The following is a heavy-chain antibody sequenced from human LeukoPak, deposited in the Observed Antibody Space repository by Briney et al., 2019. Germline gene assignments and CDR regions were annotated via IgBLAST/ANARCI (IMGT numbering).Heavy chain of an antibody. V-gene: IGHV3-23*01. CDR2: ISGSGGST. CDR1: GFTFRSYG. Sequence: GGTLRLSCAASGFTFRSYGMSWVRQAPGKGLEWVSAISGSGGSTYYADSVRGRFTISRDNSKNTLYLQMNSLRAEDTAVYYCAKTSSSSGWYGSLGYWGQGTLVTVSS. D-gene: IGHD6-19*01. J-gene: IGHJ4*02. CDR3: AKTSSSSGWYGSLGY.